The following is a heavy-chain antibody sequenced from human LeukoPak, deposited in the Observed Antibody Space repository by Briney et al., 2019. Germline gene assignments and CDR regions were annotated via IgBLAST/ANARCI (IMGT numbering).Heavy chain of an antibody. CDR3: STLTSRGLSDS. D-gene: IGHD1-20*01. CDR2: IKSKADGETI. Sequence: NPGGSLRLFCAASGFTFTNAWMNWVRQAPGKGLEWVGRIKSKADGETIDYAAPVKGRFTFSRDDSKNMLYLQMNSLKSEDTAVYYCSTLTSRGLSDSWGQGTQVTVSS. CDR1: GFTFTNAW. J-gene: IGHJ4*02. V-gene: IGHV3-15*07.